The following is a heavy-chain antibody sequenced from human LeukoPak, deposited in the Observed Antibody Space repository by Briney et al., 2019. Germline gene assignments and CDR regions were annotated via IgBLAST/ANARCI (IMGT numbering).Heavy chain of an antibody. J-gene: IGHJ6*03. V-gene: IGHV4-4*07. CDR1: GRSVSSYY. Sequence: PSETLSLTCTVSGRSVSSYYWSWIRQSAGKELECIGRIYISGDTNYNPSLQSRVSMSLDTSKNQFSLKLRSVTAADTAMYFCARGPYFYYMDVWGKGTTVTVSS. CDR2: IYISGDT. CDR3: ARGPYFYYMDV.